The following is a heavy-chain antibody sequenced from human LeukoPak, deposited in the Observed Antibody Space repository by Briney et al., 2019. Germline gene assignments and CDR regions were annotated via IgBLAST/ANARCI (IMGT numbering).Heavy chain of an antibody. J-gene: IGHJ4*02. CDR3: AREGGEGYFDY. V-gene: IGHV4-30-4*07. CDR1: GGSISSGGYS. CDR2: IYYSGST. Sequence: SETLSLTCAVSGGSISSGGYSWSWIRQPPGKGLEWIGYIYYSGSTYYNPPLKSRVTISVDTSKNQFSLKLSSVTAADTAVYYCAREGGEGYFDYWGQGTLVTVSS. D-gene: IGHD3-10*01.